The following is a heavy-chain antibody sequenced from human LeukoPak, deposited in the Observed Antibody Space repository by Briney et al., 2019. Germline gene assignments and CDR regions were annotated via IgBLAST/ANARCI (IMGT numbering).Heavy chain of an antibody. V-gene: IGHV1-18*01. CDR2: ISAYNGNT. D-gene: IGHD2-15*01. CDR1: GYTFTSYG. J-gene: IGHJ4*02. Sequence: ASVKVSCKASGYTFTSYGISWVRQAPGQGLEWMGWISAYNGNTNYAQKLQGRVTMTTDTSTSTAYMELRSLRSDDTAVYYCARDPLPYCSGGSCYRTFDYWGQGTLVTVPS. CDR3: ARDPLPYCSGGSCYRTFDY.